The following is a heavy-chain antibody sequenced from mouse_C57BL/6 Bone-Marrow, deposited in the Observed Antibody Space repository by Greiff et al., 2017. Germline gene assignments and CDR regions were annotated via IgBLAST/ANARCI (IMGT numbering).Heavy chain of an antibody. V-gene: IGHV2-3*01. CDR1: GFSLTSYG. D-gene: IGHD3-2*02. CDR2: IWGDGST. J-gene: IGHJ3*01. Sequence: VMLQQSGPGLVAPSPCLSISCTASGFSLTSYGVSWVRQPPGKGLEWLGVIWGDGSTNYHSAHISRLSISKDNTKSQGFLKLNSLQTDDTATYYCAMTAQAASGWFAYWGQGTRVTVSA. CDR3: AMTAQAASGWFAY.